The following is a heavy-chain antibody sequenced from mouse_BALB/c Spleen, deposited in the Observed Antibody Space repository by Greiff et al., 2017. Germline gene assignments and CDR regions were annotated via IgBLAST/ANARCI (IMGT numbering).Heavy chain of an antibody. V-gene: IGHV6-6*02. CDR3: TRPSIHYYGYWYFDV. Sequence: EVQGVESGGGLVQPGGSMKLSCVASGFTFSNYWMNWVRQSPEKGLEWVAEISLKSNNYATHYAESVKGRFTISRDDSKSSVYLQMNNLRAEDTGIYYCTRPSIHYYGYWYFDVWGAGTTVTVSS. J-gene: IGHJ1*01. D-gene: IGHD1-2*01. CDR1: GFTFSNYW. CDR2: ISLKSNNYAT.